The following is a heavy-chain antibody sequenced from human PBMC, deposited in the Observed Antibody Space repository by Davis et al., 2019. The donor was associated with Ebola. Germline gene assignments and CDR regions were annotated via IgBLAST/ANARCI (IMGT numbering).Heavy chain of an antibody. CDR3: ARDRSIAARAYYYYGMDA. Sequence: PGGSLRLSCAASGFTFSSYWMSWVRQAPGKGLEWVANIKQDGSEKYYVDSVKGRFTISRDNAKNSLYLQMNSLRDEDTAVYYCARDRSIAARAYYYYGMDAWGQGTTVTVSS. CDR1: GFTFSSYW. CDR2: IKQDGSEK. V-gene: IGHV3-7*01. J-gene: IGHJ6*02. D-gene: IGHD6-6*01.